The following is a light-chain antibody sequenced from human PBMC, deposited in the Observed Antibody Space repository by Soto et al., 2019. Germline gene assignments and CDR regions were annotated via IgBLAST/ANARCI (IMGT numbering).Light chain of an antibody. V-gene: IGKV1-5*01. CDR3: QQYNSYSPLT. CDR1: QSISSW. Sequence: DIQMTQSPSSLSASVGDRVSITCRASQSISSWLAWYQQKPGQAHKLLMLDTFSLESGAPSRFSCSRSGTEFTIIISSLQPDDYASHYCQQYNSYSPLTFGGGTKVEVK. J-gene: IGKJ4*01. CDR2: DTF.